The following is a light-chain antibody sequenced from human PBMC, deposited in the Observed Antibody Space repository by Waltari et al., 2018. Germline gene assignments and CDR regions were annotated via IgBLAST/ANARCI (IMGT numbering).Light chain of an antibody. Sequence: QSALTQPASVSGSPGQSITISCTGTSSDAGGYNYVPWYQQHPGKAPKLMIYDVSNRPSGVSNRFSGSKSGNTASLTISGLQAEDEADYHCSSYTSSSTLVFGGGTKLTVL. CDR2: DVS. CDR3: SSYTSSSTLV. V-gene: IGLV2-14*03. CDR1: SSDAGGYNY. J-gene: IGLJ3*02.